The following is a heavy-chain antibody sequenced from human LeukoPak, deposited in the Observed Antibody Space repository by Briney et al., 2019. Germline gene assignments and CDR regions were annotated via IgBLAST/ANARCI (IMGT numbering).Heavy chain of an antibody. D-gene: IGHD3-3*01. CDR3: AGNDFWSGYLIWFDP. CDR2: IIPIFGTA. Sequence: SVKVSCKASGGTFSSYAISWVRQAPGQGLEWMGGIIPIFGTANYAQKFQGRVTITTDESTSTAYMELSSLRSEDTAVYYCAGNDFWSGYLIWFDPWGQGTLVTVSS. V-gene: IGHV1-69*05. J-gene: IGHJ5*02. CDR1: GGTFSSYA.